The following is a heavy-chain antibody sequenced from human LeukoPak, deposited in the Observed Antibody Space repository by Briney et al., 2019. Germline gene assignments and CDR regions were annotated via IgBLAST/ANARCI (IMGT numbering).Heavy chain of an antibody. CDR2: IYHSGST. Sequence: SETLSLTCAVSGYSISSGYYWGWIRQPPGKGLEWIGSIYHSGSTYYNPSLKSRVTISVDTSKNQFPLKLSSVTAADTAVYYCARAGYCSGGSCYYFDYWGQGTLVTVSS. J-gene: IGHJ4*02. V-gene: IGHV4-38-2*01. D-gene: IGHD2-15*01. CDR3: ARAGYCSGGSCYYFDY. CDR1: GYSISSGYY.